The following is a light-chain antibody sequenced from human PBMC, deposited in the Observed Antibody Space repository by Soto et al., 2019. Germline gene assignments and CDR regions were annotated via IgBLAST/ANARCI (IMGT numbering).Light chain of an antibody. J-gene: IGKJ3*01. CDR1: QSVSSSY. V-gene: IGKV3-20*01. CDR3: QQYRSSPFT. Sequence: EIVLTQSPGTLSLSPGERATLSCRASQSVSSSYLAWYQQKPGQAPRLLIYGASSRATGIPDRFSGSGSGTDFTLTISRLEPEDFAVYYCQQYRSSPFTFGPGTKVHIK. CDR2: GAS.